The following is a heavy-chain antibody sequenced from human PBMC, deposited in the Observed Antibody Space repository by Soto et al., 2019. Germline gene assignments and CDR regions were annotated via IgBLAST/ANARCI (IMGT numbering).Heavy chain of an antibody. V-gene: IGHV3-7*01. Sequence: PGGSLRLSCAASGFTFSSYWMSWVRQAPGKGLEWVANIKQDGSEKYYVDSVKGRFTISRDNAKNSLYLQMNSLRAEDTAVYYCARLYYDILTGHDAFDIWGQGTMVTVSS. CDR1: GFTFSSYW. D-gene: IGHD3-9*01. CDR2: IKQDGSEK. CDR3: ARLYYDILTGHDAFDI. J-gene: IGHJ3*02.